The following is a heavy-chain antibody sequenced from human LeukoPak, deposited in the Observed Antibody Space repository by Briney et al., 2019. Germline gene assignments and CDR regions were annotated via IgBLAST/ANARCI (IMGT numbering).Heavy chain of an antibody. J-gene: IGHJ4*02. V-gene: IGHV3-7*01. CDR2: INQDGTEK. D-gene: IGHD3-3*01. Sequence: PGGSLRLSCAASGFTFTTYWMSWVRQLPGKGLEWVANINQDGTEKYYVDSVKGRFTISRDNAKNTLYLQMNSLRAEDTAVYYCASVGFDLPYFDYWGQGTLVTVSS. CDR3: ASVGFDLPYFDY. CDR1: GFTFTTYW.